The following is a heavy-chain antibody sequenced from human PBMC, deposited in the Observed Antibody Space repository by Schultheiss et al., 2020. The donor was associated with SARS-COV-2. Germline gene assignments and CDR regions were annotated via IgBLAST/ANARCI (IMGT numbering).Heavy chain of an antibody. CDR1: GGSISVAGYF. Sequence: SETLSLTCTVSGGSISVAGYFWSWIRQHPGKGLEWIGNIHYSGNTYYNPSLKSRVIISVDTSKNQYSLRLSSVTAADTAVYFCARDSGNDDAFDIWGQGTTVTVSS. J-gene: IGHJ3*02. CDR2: IHYSGNT. CDR3: ARDSGNDDAFDI. D-gene: IGHD1-26*01. V-gene: IGHV4-31*03.